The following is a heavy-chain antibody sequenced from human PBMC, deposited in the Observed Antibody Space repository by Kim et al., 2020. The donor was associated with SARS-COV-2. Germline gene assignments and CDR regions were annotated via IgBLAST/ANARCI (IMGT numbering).Heavy chain of an antibody. CDR3: AKGPRRYSYGHYYYGMDV. CDR1: GFTFSSYA. V-gene: IGHV3-23*01. D-gene: IGHD5-18*01. CDR2: ISGSGGST. Sequence: GGSLRLSCAASGFTFSSYAMSWVRQAPGKGLEWVSAISGSGGSTYYADSVKGRFTISRDNSKNTLYLQMNSLRAEDTAVYYCAKGPRRYSYGHYYYGMDVWGQGTTVTVSS. J-gene: IGHJ6*02.